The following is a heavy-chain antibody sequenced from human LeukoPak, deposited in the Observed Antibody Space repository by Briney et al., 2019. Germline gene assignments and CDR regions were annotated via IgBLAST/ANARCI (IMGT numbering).Heavy chain of an antibody. V-gene: IGHV3-23*01. CDR3: TTVNSYYYDSSGYPPFWYFVY. Sequence: PGGSLRLSCAASGFRFSSYAMSWVRQAPGKGLEWVSAISGSGVSTYYADSVKGRFTVSRDNSKNTLYLQMSSLRAEDTAVYYCTTVNSYYYDSSGYPPFWYFVYWGQGTLVTVSS. J-gene: IGHJ4*02. D-gene: IGHD3-22*01. CDR1: GFRFSSYA. CDR2: ISGSGVST.